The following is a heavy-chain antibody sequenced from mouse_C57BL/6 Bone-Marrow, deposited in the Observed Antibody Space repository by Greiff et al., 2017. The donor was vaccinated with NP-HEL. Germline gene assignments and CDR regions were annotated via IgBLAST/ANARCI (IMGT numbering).Heavy chain of an antibody. CDR1: GYTFTDYY. CDR3: ARENLITTIVADWYFDV. D-gene: IGHD1-1*01. V-gene: IGHV1-76*01. Sequence: QVQLQQSGAELVRPGASVKLSCKASGYTFTDYYINWVKQRPGQGLEWIARIYPGSGNTYYNEKFTGKATLTAAKSSSTAYMQLSSLTSEDSAVYFCARENLITTIVADWYFDVWGTGTTVTVSS. CDR2: IYPGSGNT. J-gene: IGHJ1*03.